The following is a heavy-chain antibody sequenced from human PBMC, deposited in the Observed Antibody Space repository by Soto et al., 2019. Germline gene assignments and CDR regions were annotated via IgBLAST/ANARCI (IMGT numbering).Heavy chain of an antibody. CDR3: AKNNRYCSSSNCFVFDD. Sequence: EVQLVESGGGLVQPGGSLRLSCAASGFTFNNYCMSWVRQAPGKGLEWVANIKQDGSEKYYVYSVKGRFTISRDNAKNSLYLQMNSLRAEDTAVYYCAKNNRYCSSSNCFVFDDWGPGTLVTVSS. CDR1: GFTFNNYC. J-gene: IGHJ4*02. CDR2: IKQDGSEK. V-gene: IGHV3-7*01. D-gene: IGHD2-2*01.